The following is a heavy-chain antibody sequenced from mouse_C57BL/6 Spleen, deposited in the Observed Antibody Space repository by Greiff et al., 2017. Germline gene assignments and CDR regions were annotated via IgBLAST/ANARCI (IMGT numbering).Heavy chain of an antibody. V-gene: IGHV1-82*01. Sequence: VQRVESGPELVKPGASVKISCKASGYAFSSSWMNWVKQRPGKGLEWIGRIYPGDGDTNYNGKFKGKATLTADKSSSTAYMQLSSLTSEDSAVYFCARGFYEYDVDYAMDYWGQGTSVTVSS. J-gene: IGHJ4*01. CDR2: IYPGDGDT. CDR1: GYAFSSSW. D-gene: IGHD2-4*01. CDR3: ARGFYEYDVDYAMDY.